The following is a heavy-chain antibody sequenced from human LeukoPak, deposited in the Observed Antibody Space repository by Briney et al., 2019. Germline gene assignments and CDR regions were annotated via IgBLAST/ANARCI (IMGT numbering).Heavy chain of an antibody. Sequence: GASVKVSCKASGYTFTIYYMHWVRQAPGQGLEWMGWINPNSGGTSYARRFQGRVTMTRDTSISTAYMELSRLTSDDTAVYYCARNPAYCTSTSYYNDYWGQGTLVTVSS. J-gene: IGHJ4*02. D-gene: IGHD2-2*02. CDR3: ARNPAYCTSTSYYNDY. V-gene: IGHV1-2*02. CDR2: INPNSGGT. CDR1: GYTFTIYY.